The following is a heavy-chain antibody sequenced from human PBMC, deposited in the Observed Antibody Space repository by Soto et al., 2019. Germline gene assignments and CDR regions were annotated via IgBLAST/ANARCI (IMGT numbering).Heavy chain of an antibody. Sequence: SETLSLTCTVSGGSISSYYWSWIRQPPGKGLEWIGYIYYSGSTNYNPSLQSRVTISVDTSKNQFSLKLSSVNAAVTAVYYCARGATVYYYYYGMDVWGQGTTVTVSS. V-gene: IGHV4-59*01. CDR3: ARGATVYYYYYGMDV. CDR2: IYYSGST. D-gene: IGHD1-26*01. J-gene: IGHJ6*02. CDR1: GGSISSYY.